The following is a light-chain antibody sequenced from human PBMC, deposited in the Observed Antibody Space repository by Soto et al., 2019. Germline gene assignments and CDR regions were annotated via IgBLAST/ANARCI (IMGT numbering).Light chain of an antibody. CDR2: KVS. V-gene: IGKV2-30*01. CDR3: MQGTHWPPYS. Sequence: DVVMTQSPLSLPVTLGQPAPISCRSSQSLVYSDGNTYLTWFQQRPGQSPRRLIYKVSNRDSGVPDRFSGSGSGTDFTLRISRVEAEDVGVYYCMQGTHWPPYSFGQGTKLEIK. CDR1: QSLVYSDGNTY. J-gene: IGKJ2*01.